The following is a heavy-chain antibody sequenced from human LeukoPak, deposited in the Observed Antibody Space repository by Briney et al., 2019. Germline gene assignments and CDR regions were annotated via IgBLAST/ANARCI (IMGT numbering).Heavy chain of an antibody. D-gene: IGHD1-26*01. Sequence: GGSLRLSCAASGFTFSSYSMNWVRQAPGKGLEWVSSISSSSSYIHSADSVRGRFAISRDNAKNSLFLQMNSLRAEDTAVYYCARDEWGDAFDIWGQGTMVTVFS. CDR2: ISSSSSYI. J-gene: IGHJ3*02. CDR3: ARDEWGDAFDI. CDR1: GFTFSSYS. V-gene: IGHV3-21*01.